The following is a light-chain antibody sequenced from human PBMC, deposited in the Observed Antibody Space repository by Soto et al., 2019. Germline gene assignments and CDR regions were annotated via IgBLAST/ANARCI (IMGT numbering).Light chain of an antibody. CDR2: GTS. J-gene: IGKJ1*01. Sequence: EIVLTQSPGTLSVSPGERATLSCRASQTISSNYLAWYQQKPGQAPSLLIYGTSSRATGIPDRFSGSGSGTDFTLTIISLDPEDSAIYYCQQYGSWTFGQGTKVGIK. V-gene: IGKV3-20*01. CDR1: QTISSNY. CDR3: QQYGSWT.